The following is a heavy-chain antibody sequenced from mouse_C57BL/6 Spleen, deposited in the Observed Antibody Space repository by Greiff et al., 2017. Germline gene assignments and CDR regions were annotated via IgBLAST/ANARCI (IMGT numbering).Heavy chain of an antibody. CDR2: INSDGGST. Sequence: EVKVVESGGGLVQPGESLKLSCESNEYELPSHDMSWVRKTPEKRLELVAAINSDGGSTYYPDTMERRFIISRDNTKKTLYLHMSSLRSEDTALYYCARHGDDGGSMDYWGQGTSVTVSS. J-gene: IGHJ4*01. CDR3: ARHGDDGGSMDY. D-gene: IGHD2-3*01. V-gene: IGHV5-2*01. CDR1: EYELPSHD.